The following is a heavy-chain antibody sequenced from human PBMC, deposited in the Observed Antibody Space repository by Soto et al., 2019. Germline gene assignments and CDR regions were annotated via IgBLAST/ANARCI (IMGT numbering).Heavy chain of an antibody. V-gene: IGHV1-58*01. Sequence: SVKVSCKASGFTFTSSSVQWVRQARGQRLEWIGWIVVGSGNTNYAQKFQERVTITRDMSTSTAYMELSSLRSEDTAVYYCAAALVGYSNYEENVLDYDGMYGCGQGTTVTVSS. D-gene: IGHD4-4*01. CDR3: AAALVGYSNYEENVLDYDGMYG. CDR2: IVVGSGNT. J-gene: IGHJ6*02. CDR1: GFTFTSSS.